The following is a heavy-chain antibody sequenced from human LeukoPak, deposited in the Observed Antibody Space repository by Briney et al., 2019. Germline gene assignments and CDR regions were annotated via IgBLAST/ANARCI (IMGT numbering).Heavy chain of an antibody. J-gene: IGHJ6*02. CDR2: IIPIFGIA. D-gene: IGHD3-9*01. V-gene: IGHV1-69*04. CDR3: ASCLYDILTGKNHAFFAPYYYYGMDV. Sequence: ASVKVSCKASGGTFSSYAISWVRQAPGQGLEWMGRIIPIFGIANYAQKFQGRVTITADKSTSTAYMELSSLRSEDTAVYYCASCLYDILTGKNHAFFAPYYYYGMDVWGQGTTVTVSS. CDR1: GGTFSSYA.